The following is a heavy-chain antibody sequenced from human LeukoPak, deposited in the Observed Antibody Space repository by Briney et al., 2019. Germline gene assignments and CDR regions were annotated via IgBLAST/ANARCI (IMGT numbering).Heavy chain of an antibody. D-gene: IGHD6-13*01. CDR1: VDSVSSNSAA. Sequence: SQTLSLTCAISVDSVSSNSAAWNWIRQSPSRGLEWLGRTYYRSKWYNDYAVSVKSRITINPDTSKNQFSLQLNSVTPEDTAVYYCARGIAAAGTFEYYYYGMDVWGQGTTVTVSS. CDR3: ARGIAAAGTFEYYYYGMDV. CDR2: TYYRSKWYN. J-gene: IGHJ6*02. V-gene: IGHV6-1*01.